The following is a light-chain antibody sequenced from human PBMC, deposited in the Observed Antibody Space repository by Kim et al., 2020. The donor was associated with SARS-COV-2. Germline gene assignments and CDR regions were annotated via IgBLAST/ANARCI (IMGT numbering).Light chain of an antibody. Sequence: QSVLTQPPSASGIPGQRVTSSCSGGSSNIGSNYVYWYQHIPGTAPKLLIYRNNQRPSGVPDLFSGSKSATSASLAISGLRSEDEAAYYCAAWDDSLSGYVFGSGTKVTVL. CDR3: AAWDDSLSGYV. J-gene: IGLJ1*01. CDR1: SSNIGSNY. CDR2: RNN. V-gene: IGLV1-47*01.